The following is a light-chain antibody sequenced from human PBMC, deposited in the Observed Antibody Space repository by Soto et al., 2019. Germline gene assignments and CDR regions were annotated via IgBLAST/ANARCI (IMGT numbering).Light chain of an antibody. CDR2: DDN. CDR3: GSWDSSLSAYV. CDR1: SSNIGGNS. Sequence: VLTQPPSVSAAPGQKVTISCSGSSSNIGGNSVSWYQQLPGTAPKLLIYDDNKRPSGIPDRFSGSKSGASATLGITGFQTGDEADYYCGSWDSSLSAYVFGTGTKVTVL. V-gene: IGLV1-51*01. J-gene: IGLJ1*01.